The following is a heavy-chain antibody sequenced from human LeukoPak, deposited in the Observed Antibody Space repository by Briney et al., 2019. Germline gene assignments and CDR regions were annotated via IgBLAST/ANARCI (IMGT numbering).Heavy chain of an antibody. CDR2: ISYHGSNK. CDR1: GFTWGSYA. Sequence: GGSLRLSCAASGFTWGSYAMHWVRQAPGKGLEWVAVISYHGSNKYYADSVNGRFTISRDNSKKTVFLQMNSLRAEDTAVYYCARGMYYYDSSDIGGGYYFDYWGQGTLVTVSS. D-gene: IGHD3-22*01. CDR3: ARGMYYYDSSDIGGGYYFDY. J-gene: IGHJ4*02. V-gene: IGHV3-30-3*01.